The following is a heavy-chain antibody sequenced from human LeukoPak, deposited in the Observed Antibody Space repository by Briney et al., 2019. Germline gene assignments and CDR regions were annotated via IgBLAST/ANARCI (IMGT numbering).Heavy chain of an antibody. Sequence: SETLSLTCAVYGGSFSGYYWSWIRQPPGKGLEWIGYIYSSGSTNYNPSLKSRVTISVATSKNQFSLKLTSVTAADTAVYFCAREGPGRFGAPGPNVYSIDYWGQGALVTVSS. CDR3: AREGPGRFGAPGPNVYSIDY. D-gene: IGHD3-10*01. J-gene: IGHJ4*02. V-gene: IGHV4-34*11. CDR1: GGSFSGYY. CDR2: IYSSGST.